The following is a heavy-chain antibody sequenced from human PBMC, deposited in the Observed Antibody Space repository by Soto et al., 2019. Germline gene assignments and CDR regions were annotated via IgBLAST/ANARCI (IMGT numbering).Heavy chain of an antibody. V-gene: IGHV4-34*01. CDR2: INHSGST. J-gene: IGHJ6*02. Sequence: QVQLQQWGAGLLKPSETLSLTCAVYGGSFSGYYWSWIRQPPGKGLEWIGEINHSGSTNYNPSLKSRVTISVDTSKNQFSLKLSSVTAADTAVYYCARGSHTGYSSSWHQVLPYYYYGMDVWGQGTTVTVSS. CDR3: ARGSHTGYSSSWHQVLPYYYYGMDV. D-gene: IGHD6-13*01. CDR1: GGSFSGYY.